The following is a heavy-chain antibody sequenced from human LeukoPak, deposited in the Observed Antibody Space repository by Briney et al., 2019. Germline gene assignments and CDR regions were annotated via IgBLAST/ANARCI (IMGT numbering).Heavy chain of an antibody. CDR3: ARPTGGYSSGWYQIEY. V-gene: IGHV3-7*01. CDR2: IKQDGSEK. Sequence: GGSLRLSCAASGFTFSNVWMSWVRQAPGKGLEWVANIKQDGSEKYYVDSVKGRFTISRDNAKNSLYLQMNSLRAEDTAVYYCARPTGGYSSGWYQIEYWGQGTLVTVSS. J-gene: IGHJ4*02. CDR1: GFTFSNVW. D-gene: IGHD6-19*01.